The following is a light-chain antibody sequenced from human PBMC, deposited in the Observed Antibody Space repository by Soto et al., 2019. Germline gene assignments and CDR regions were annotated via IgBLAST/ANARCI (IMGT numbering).Light chain of an antibody. V-gene: IGKV1-27*01. CDR1: QDIRNF. CDR2: AAS. J-gene: IGKJ3*01. CDR3: QKYSSVPV. Sequence: DIQMTQSPTSLSASVGDRVTITCRASQDIRNFVAGYQQKPGKAPKLLIYAASNLQSGVPSRFSGSGSGTDFTLTINSLQPEDVATYSCQKYSSVPVFGPGTKVEIK.